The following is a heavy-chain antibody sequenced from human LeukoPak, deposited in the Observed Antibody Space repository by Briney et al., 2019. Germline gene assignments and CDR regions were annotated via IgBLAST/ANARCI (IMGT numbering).Heavy chain of an antibody. CDR1: GFTFDDYA. V-gene: IGHV3-43*02. D-gene: IGHD2-21*02. J-gene: IGHJ3*02. CDR2: ISGDGGST. Sequence: PGGSLRLSCAASGFTFDDYAMHWVRQAPGKGLEWVSLISGDGGSTYYADSVKGRFTISRDNSKNSLYLQMNSLRTEDTALYYCAKVFWAGAYCSGDCFAAFDIWGQGTMVTVSS. CDR3: AKVFWAGAYCSGDCFAAFDI.